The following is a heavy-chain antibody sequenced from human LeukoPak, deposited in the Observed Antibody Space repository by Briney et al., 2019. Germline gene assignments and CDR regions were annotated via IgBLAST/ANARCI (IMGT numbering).Heavy chain of an antibody. Sequence: RSSETLSLTCTVSGGSISSYYWSWIRQPAGKGLEWIGRIYTSGSTNYNPSLKSRVTMSVDTSKDQFSLKLSSVTAADTAVYYCARGNHYDSSGRFDHWGQGTLVTVSS. CDR2: IYTSGST. CDR1: GGSISSYY. J-gene: IGHJ4*02. D-gene: IGHD3-22*01. CDR3: ARGNHYDSSGRFDH. V-gene: IGHV4-4*07.